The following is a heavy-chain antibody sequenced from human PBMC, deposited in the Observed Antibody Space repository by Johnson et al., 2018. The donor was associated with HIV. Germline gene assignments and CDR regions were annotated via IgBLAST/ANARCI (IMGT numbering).Heavy chain of an antibody. D-gene: IGHD2-8*02. CDR1: GFTFSDYY. CDR2: INSDGSST. CDR3: ARDDLRDTGAFDI. J-gene: IGHJ3*02. Sequence: QMQLVESGGGLVKPGGSLRLSCAASGFTFSDYYMSWIRQAPGKGLLWVSRINSDGSSTNYADSVKGRFTISRDNAKNTLYLQMNSLRAEDTAVFYCARDDLRDTGAFDIWGQGTMVTVSS. V-gene: IGHV3-11*06.